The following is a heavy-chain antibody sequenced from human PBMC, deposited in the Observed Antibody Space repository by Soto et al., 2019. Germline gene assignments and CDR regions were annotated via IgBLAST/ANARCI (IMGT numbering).Heavy chain of an antibody. Sequence: SETLSLTCTVSGGSISSSSYYWGWIRQPPGKGLEWIGSIYYSGSTYYNPSLKSRVTISVDTSKNQFSLKLSSVTAADTAVYYCARRGLSIAARPKDGDYYYGMDFWGQGTTVTVSS. CDR3: ARRGLSIAARPKDGDYYYGMDF. J-gene: IGHJ6*02. V-gene: IGHV4-39*01. D-gene: IGHD6-6*01. CDR1: GGSISSSSYY. CDR2: IYYSGST.